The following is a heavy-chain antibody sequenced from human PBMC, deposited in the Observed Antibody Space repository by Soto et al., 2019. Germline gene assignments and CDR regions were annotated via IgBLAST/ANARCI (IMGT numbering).Heavy chain of an antibody. CDR1: GDSVSSNSAA. CDR2: TYYRSKWYN. CDR3: ARYSWNDGTRYFDY. V-gene: IGHV6-1*01. J-gene: IGHJ4*02. Sequence: PSQTLSLTCVISGDSVSSNSAAWNWIRQSPSRGLEWLGRTYYRSKWYNDYAVSVKSRITISPDTSKNKFSLQLNSVTPEDTAVFYCARYSWNDGTRYFDYWGPGTLVTVSS. D-gene: IGHD1-1*01.